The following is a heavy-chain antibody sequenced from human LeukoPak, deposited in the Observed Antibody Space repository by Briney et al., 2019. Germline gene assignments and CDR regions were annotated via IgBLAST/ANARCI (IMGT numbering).Heavy chain of an antibody. Sequence: SETLSLTCGVYGGSFSGYYWSWIRQPPGKGLEWIGEINPRGSTNYNPSLKSQVTLSADTSKNQFSLTLNSVTAADTAVYYCARRRLGYYFDYWGQGTLVTVSS. CDR3: ARRRLGYYFDY. J-gene: IGHJ4*02. CDR2: INPRGST. CDR1: GGSFSGYY. D-gene: IGHD5-24*01. V-gene: IGHV4-34*01.